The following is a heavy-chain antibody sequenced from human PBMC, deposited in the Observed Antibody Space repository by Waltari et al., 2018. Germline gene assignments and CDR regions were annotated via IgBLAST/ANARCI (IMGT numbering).Heavy chain of an antibody. CDR3: ARDGDGHLDY. V-gene: IGHV3-7*03. CDR1: KFTFSNYW. Sequence: EVQLVESGGGLVQPGGSRRLSCVASKFTFSNYWMNWVRQAPGKGLEWVAQIKLVENEKIYVDSVRGRFTISRDNAKNSLYLQMNSLRAEDTAVYYCARDGDGHLDYWGQGTLVTVSS. D-gene: IGHD3-3*01. J-gene: IGHJ4*02. CDR2: IKLVENEK.